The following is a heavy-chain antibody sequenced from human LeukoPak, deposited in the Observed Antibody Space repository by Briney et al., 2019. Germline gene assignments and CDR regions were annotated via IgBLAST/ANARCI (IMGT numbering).Heavy chain of an antibody. D-gene: IGHD1-26*01. CDR2: ISYDGSNK. CDR1: GFTFSSYG. CDR3: AKPWELRTLDDYYFDY. V-gene: IGHV3-30*18. J-gene: IGHJ4*02. Sequence: GGSLRLSCAASGFTFSSYGMHWVRQAPGKGLEWVAVISYDGSNKYYADSVKGRFTISRDNSKNTLYLQMNSLRAEDTAVYYCAKPWELRTLDDYYFDYWGQGTLVTVSS.